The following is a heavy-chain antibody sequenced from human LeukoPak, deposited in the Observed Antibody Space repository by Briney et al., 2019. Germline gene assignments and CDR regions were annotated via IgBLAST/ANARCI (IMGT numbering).Heavy chain of an antibody. CDR2: INPNDGDT. Sequence: GASVKLSCKASGYTFTDYYMHWVRQAPGQGFECMSWINPNDGDTNYAQKVQGRVTMTRDTSISTAHMEVSRLRSDDTAVYYCARANFLYCSSSTCLFDYWGQGTLVTVSS. D-gene: IGHD2-2*01. CDR3: ARANFLYCSSSTCLFDY. V-gene: IGHV1-2*02. CDR1: GYTFTDYY. J-gene: IGHJ4*02.